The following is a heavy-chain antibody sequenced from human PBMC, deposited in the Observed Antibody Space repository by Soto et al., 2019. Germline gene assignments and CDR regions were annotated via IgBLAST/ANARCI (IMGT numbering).Heavy chain of an antibody. V-gene: IGHV4-59*01. CDR3: AREKPRVGVRGVIIGAFDI. CDR1: GASISTYY. D-gene: IGHD3-10*01. Sequence: SETLSLTCTVSGASISTYYWSWIRQPPGKGLEWIGYIYNSQTTNYNPSLKSRVTISVDTSKNQLSLKLSSVTAADTAVYYCAREKPRVGVRGVIIGAFDIWGQGTMVNVSS. CDR2: IYNSQTT. J-gene: IGHJ3*02.